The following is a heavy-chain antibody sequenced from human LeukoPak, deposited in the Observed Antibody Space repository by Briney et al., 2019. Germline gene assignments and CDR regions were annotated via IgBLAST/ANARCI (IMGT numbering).Heavy chain of an antibody. V-gene: IGHV1-18*01. CDR1: GYTFTSYG. CDR2: INTYNGNT. Sequence: ASVKVSCKASGYTFTSYGISWVRQAPGQGLEWMGWINTYNGNTNFAQKFQGRVTMTTDTSTSTAYMELRSLQSDDTAVYYCARDRRGYNRGDYFDYWGQGTLVTVSP. D-gene: IGHD5-24*01. J-gene: IGHJ4*02. CDR3: ARDRRGYNRGDYFDY.